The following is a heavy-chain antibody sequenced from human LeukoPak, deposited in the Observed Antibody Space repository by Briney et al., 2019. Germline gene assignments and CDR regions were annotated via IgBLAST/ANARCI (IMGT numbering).Heavy chain of an antibody. CDR3: AREPARAVITFAGELDY. Sequence: ASVKVSCKASGYTFTSYGISWVRQAPGQGLEWMGWISAYNGNTNYAQKLQGRVTMTTDTSTSTAYMELRSLRSDDTAVYYCAREPARAVITFAGELDYWGQGTLVTVSS. CDR1: GYTFTSYG. V-gene: IGHV1-18*01. J-gene: IGHJ4*02. D-gene: IGHD3-16*01. CDR2: ISAYNGNT.